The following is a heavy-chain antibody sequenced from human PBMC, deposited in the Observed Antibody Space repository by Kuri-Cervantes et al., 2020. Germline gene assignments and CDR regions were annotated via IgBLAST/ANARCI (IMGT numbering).Heavy chain of an antibody. CDR2: MNPNSGGT. CDR1: GYTFTSYD. CDR3: ARSRRDYGDYVHWFDP. J-gene: IGHJ5*02. D-gene: IGHD4-17*01. V-gene: IGHV1-2*02. Sequence: ASVKVSCKASGYTFTSYDINWVRQATGQGLEWMGWMNPNSGGTNYAQKFQGRVTMTRDTSISTAYMELSRLRSDDTAVYYCARSRRDYGDYVHWFDPWGQGTLVTVSS.